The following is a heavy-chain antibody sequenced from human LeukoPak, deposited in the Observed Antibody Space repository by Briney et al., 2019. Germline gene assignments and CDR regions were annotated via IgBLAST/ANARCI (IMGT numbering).Heavy chain of an antibody. CDR2: IYYXGST. D-gene: IGHD3-22*01. J-gene: IGHJ4*02. CDR3: ARERDLYYYDSSGYQYYFDY. Sequence: WXWVRQTXGTGXEWIGSIYYXGSTYYNPSLKSRVTISVDTSKNQFSLKLSSVTAADTAVYYCARERDLYYYDSSGYQYYFDYWGQGTLVTVSS. V-gene: IGHV4-39*07.